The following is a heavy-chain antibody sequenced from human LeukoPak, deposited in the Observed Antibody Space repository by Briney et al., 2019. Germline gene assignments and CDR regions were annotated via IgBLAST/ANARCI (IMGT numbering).Heavy chain of an antibody. V-gene: IGHV1-46*03. Sequence: ASVKVSCKASGYTFTSYYMHWVRQAPGQGLEWMGIINPSGGSTSYAQKFQGRVTMTRHTSTSTVYMELSSLRSEDTAVYYCARDKEDYYDSSGYLDAFDIWGQGTMVTVSS. CDR2: INPSGGST. J-gene: IGHJ3*02. D-gene: IGHD3-22*01. CDR3: ARDKEDYYDSSGYLDAFDI. CDR1: GYTFTSYY.